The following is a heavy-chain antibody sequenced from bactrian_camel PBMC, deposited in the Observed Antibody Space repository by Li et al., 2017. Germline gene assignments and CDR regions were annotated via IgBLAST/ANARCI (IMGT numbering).Heavy chain of an antibody. Sequence: DVQLVESGGGLVQPGGSLRLSCERSGFTFSEYDMSWVRQVPGKGLEWVSTVDKDGASAYYVDSVKGRFTISHDSTNNTVYLQMNDLKVDDTAMYYCAADPRIGSWCVRSAVTTDFNYWGQGTQVTVS. J-gene: IGHJ4*01. CDR3: AADPRIGSWCVRSAVTTDFNY. V-gene: IGHV3S40*01. CDR2: VDKDGASA. D-gene: IGHD6*01. CDR1: GFTFSEYD.